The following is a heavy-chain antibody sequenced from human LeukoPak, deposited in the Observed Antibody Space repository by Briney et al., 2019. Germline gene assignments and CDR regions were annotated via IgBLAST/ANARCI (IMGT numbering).Heavy chain of an antibody. CDR2: IKEDGSEK. V-gene: IGHV3-7*05. D-gene: IGHD6-13*01. Sequence: GGSLRLSCATSGFTFDSYWMSWVRQAPGKGLEWVADIKEDGSEKYYVDSVKGRFTISRDNAKNSVHLQMKSLRAEDTAMYYCAREIGSAARGRWGQGTLVIVS. CDR3: AREIGSAARGR. J-gene: IGHJ4*02. CDR1: GFTFDSYW.